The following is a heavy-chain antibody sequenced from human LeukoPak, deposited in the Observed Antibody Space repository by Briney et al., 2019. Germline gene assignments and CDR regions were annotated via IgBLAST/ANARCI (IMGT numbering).Heavy chain of an antibody. Sequence: SETLSLTCTVSGGSISSSSYYWGWIRQPPGKGLEWIGSIYYSGSTYYNPSLKSRVTISVDTSKNQFSLKLSSVTAADTAVYYCARECTNGVCYLDYWGQGNLVTVSS. CDR3: ARECTNGVCYLDY. CDR2: IYYSGST. V-gene: IGHV4-39*01. J-gene: IGHJ4*02. CDR1: GGSISSSSYY. D-gene: IGHD2-8*01.